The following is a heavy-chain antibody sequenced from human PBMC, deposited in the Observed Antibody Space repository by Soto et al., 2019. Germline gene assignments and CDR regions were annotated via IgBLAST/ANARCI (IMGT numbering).Heavy chain of an antibody. D-gene: IGHD3-22*01. CDR2: IFPGDSDT. V-gene: IGHV5-51*01. CDR1: LYGCNTLW. CDR3: ARRSFDSSGYLFDY. Sequence: GEFLKISCKGSLYGCNTLWIGWVRQMPGKGLEWMGNIFPGDSDTRYSTSFEGQVTISADKSLSTAYLQWSSLKTSDTAMYYCARRSFDSSGYLFDYWGQGTQVTVSS. J-gene: IGHJ4*02.